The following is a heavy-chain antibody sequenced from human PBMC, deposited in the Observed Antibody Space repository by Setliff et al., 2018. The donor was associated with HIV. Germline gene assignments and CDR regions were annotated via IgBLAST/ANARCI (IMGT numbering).Heavy chain of an antibody. Sequence: PSETLSLTCTVSGGSINSGVYYWSWIRQHPGKGLEWIGNIYYSSGSTNYNASLKSRVTISIDKSKSQFSLKLSSVTAADTALYYCARGQHSSTWGALFDYWGQGTLVTVSS. CDR1: GGSINSGVYY. CDR3: ARGQHSSTWGALFDY. V-gene: IGHV4-31*03. J-gene: IGHJ4*02. CDR2: IYYSSGST. D-gene: IGHD6-13*01.